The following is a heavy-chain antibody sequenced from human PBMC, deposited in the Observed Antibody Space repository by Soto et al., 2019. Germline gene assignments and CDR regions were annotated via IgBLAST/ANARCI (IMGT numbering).Heavy chain of an antibody. CDR1: GGSISSYY. Sequence: SETLSLTCTVSGGSISSYYWSWIRQPPGKGLEWIGYIYYSGSTNYNPSLKSRVTISVDTSKNQFSLKLSSVTAADTVVYYCARGGSGWYVFDYWGQGTLVTVSS. CDR3: ARGGSGWYVFDY. V-gene: IGHV4-59*01. D-gene: IGHD6-19*01. J-gene: IGHJ4*02. CDR2: IYYSGST.